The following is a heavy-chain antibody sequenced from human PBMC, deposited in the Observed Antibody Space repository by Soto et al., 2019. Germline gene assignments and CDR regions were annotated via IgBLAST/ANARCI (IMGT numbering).Heavy chain of an antibody. D-gene: IGHD3-3*01. Sequence: ASVKVSCKASGYTFTSYYMHWVRQAPGQGLEWMGIINPSGGSTSYAQKFQGRVTMTRDTSTSTAYMELSGLRPEDTAIYYCAEDAHRDDFWSSYPYYYYSMDVWGQGTTVTASS. CDR3: AEDAHRDDFWSSYPYYYYSMDV. J-gene: IGHJ6*02. CDR2: INPSGGST. V-gene: IGHV1-46*01. CDR1: GYTFTSYY.